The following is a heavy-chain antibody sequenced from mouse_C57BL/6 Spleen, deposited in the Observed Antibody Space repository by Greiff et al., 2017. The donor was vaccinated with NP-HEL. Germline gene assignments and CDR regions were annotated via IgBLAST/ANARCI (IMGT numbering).Heavy chain of an antibody. J-gene: IGHJ2*01. D-gene: IGHD1-1*01. CDR3: ARQGDIITTVVGDYFDY. V-gene: IGHV5-9*01. CDR1: GFTFSSYT. CDR2: ISGGGGNT. Sequence: EVKLMESGGGLVKPGGSLKLSCAASGFTFSSYTMSWVRQTPEKRLEWVATISGGGGNTYYPDSVKGRFTISRDNAKTNLYLQMSSLRSEDTALYYWARQGDIITTVVGDYFDYWGQGTTLTVSS.